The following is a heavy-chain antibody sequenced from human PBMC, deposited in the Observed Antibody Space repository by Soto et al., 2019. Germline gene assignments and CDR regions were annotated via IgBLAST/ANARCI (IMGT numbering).Heavy chain of an antibody. J-gene: IGHJ5*02. CDR1: GGTLSGLS. D-gene: IGHD1-26*01. CDR3: EQDLGAWFDP. V-gene: IGHV1-69*06. CDR2: IIPIYGTP. Sequence: QVQLVQSGAEVKKPGSSVKVSCRASGGTLSGLSMNWMRQAPGQGLEWMGGIIPIYGTPSYPQKFQGRVTIIADKATSTVYMEMSPLTPDDTAVYYCEQDLGAWFDPWGQGTLVTVSS.